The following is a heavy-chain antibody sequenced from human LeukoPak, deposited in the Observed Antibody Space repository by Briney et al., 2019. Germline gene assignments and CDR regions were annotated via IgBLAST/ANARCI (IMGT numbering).Heavy chain of an antibody. CDR1: GGSFNGYH. CDR2: INRTEST. V-gene: IGHV4-34*01. CDR3: ARDLVTRLNQYYDFWRFDP. D-gene: IGHD3-3*01. J-gene: IGHJ5*02. Sequence: SETLSLTCAVYGGSFNGYHWSWIRQPPGKGLEWIGEINRTESTNYDPSLKSRVTISLDTSKNQFSLRLNSVTTADTAVYYCARDLVTRLNQYYDFWRFDPWGQGILVTVSP.